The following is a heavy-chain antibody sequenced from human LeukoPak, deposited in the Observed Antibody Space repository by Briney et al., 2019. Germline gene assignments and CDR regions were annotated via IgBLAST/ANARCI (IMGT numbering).Heavy chain of an antibody. CDR1: GYTFTSYD. V-gene: IGHV1-8*01. J-gene: IGHJ6*03. Sequence: GASVKVSCKASGYTFTSYDINWVRLATGQGLEWMGWMNPNSGNTGYAQKFQGRVTMTRNTSISTAYMELSSLRSEDTAVYYCARGHDLYYYYYYMDVWGKGTTVTVSS. CDR2: MNPNSGNT. CDR3: ARGHDLYYYYYYMDV. D-gene: IGHD3-3*01.